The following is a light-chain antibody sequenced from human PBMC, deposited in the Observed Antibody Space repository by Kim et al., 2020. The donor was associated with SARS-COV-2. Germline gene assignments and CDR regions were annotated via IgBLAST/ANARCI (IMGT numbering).Light chain of an antibody. CDR2: QGS. Sequence: GSAGKTASITCSGDKVGDKYACWYQQKPGQSLVLVIYQGSKRPSGIPERFSGSNSGNTATLTISGTQAMDEADYYCQAWDSSTVVFGGGTQLTVL. J-gene: IGLJ2*01. CDR3: QAWDSSTVV. CDR1: KVGDKY. V-gene: IGLV3-1*01.